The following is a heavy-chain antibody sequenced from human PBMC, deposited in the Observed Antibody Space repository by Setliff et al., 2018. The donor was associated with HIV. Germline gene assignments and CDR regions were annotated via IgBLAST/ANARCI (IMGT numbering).Heavy chain of an antibody. Sequence: PSETLSLTCSVSSGSISDYFWSWIRQPPGKGLEWIGYIYYTGSTKYHPSLNSRVTISLDTPKNQFSLKLRSVTAADTAVYYCAGEGTEVAGNDAFDIWGQGTMVTVSS. V-gene: IGHV4-59*01. D-gene: IGHD6-19*01. CDR3: AGEGTEVAGNDAFDI. CDR2: IYYTGST. CDR1: SGSISDYF. J-gene: IGHJ3*02.